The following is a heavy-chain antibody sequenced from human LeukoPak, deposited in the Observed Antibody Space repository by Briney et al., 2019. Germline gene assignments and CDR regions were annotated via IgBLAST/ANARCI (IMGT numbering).Heavy chain of an antibody. CDR2: IIPIFGTA. CDR1: GGTFSSYA. V-gene: IGHV1-69*01. D-gene: IGHD5-12*01. Sequence: SVKVSCKASGGTFSSYAISWVRQAPGQGLEWMGGIIPIFGTANYAQKFQGRVTITADETTSTAYMELSSLRSEDTAVYYCAVGYDYLVPIDWGQGTLVTVSS. J-gene: IGHJ4*02. CDR3: AVGYDYLVPID.